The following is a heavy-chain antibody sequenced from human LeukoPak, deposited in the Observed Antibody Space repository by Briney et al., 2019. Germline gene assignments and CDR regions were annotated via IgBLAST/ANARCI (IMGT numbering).Heavy chain of an antibody. J-gene: IGHJ4*01. CDR2: VTGSGTTK. V-gene: IGHV3-21*06. CDR3: ARERQLVTDY. Sequence: GGSLRLSCVASGFSFSTYSMNWVRQAPGKGLEWVSSVTGSGTTKYYADSVKGRFVISRDNAKNSLYLQMNSPRAEDTAVYFCARERQLVTDYWGPGTLVTVSS. CDR1: GFSFSTYS. D-gene: IGHD6-6*01.